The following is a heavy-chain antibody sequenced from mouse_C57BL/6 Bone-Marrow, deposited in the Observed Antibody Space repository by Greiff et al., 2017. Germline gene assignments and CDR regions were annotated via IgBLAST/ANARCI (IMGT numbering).Heavy chain of an antibody. CDR1: GYTFTSYG. CDR2: IYIGNGYT. D-gene: IGHD2-3*01. Sequence: EVQLQQSGAELVRPGSSVKMSCTTSGYTFTSYGINWVKQRPGQGLEWIGYIYIGNGYTEYNAKFKGKATLTPDTSSSTAYMQLSSLTSEDSAIYYCATYDGHYDYWGQGTTLTVSS. V-gene: IGHV1-58*01. CDR3: ATYDGHYDY. J-gene: IGHJ2*01.